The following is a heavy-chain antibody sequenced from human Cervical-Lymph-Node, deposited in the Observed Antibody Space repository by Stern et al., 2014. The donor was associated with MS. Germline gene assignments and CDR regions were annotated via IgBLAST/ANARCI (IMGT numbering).Heavy chain of an antibody. V-gene: IGHV3-33*01. CDR3: ARELGVARGGPRYFYAKDV. Sequence: QVQLVQSGGGVVQPGTSLKLSCAASGLGFSYHAMHWVRQAPGKGLGWGALIWNDGSNTHSSDSVQGRFTISRDNTKNTLFLQMNSLRAEDSAVYYCARELGVARGGPRYFYAKDVWGRGTTVTVSS. CDR2: IWNDGSNT. CDR1: GLGFSYHA. D-gene: IGHD2-15*01. J-gene: IGHJ6*02.